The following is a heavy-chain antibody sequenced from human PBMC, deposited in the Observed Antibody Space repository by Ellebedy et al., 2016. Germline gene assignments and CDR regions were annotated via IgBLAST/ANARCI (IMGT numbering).Heavy chain of an antibody. CDR3: AKTRELLADAFDV. J-gene: IGHJ3*01. CDR1: GFTFDDYA. D-gene: IGHD3-10*01. CDR2: ISWNSGSL. V-gene: IGHV3-9*01. Sequence: SLKISXAASGFTFDDYAMHWVRQAPGKGLGWVSYISWNSGSLGYADSVKGRFTISRDNAKNSLYLQMNSLRAEDTAVYYCAKTRELLADAFDVWGQGTMVTVSS.